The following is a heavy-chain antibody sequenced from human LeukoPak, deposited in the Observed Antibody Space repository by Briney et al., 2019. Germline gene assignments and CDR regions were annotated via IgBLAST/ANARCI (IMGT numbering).Heavy chain of an antibody. Sequence: GGSLRLSCAASGFTFSSDAMSWVRQAPGKGLEWVSAISGSGGSTYYADSVKGRFTISRDNSKNTLYLQMNSLRAEDTAVYYCASGGAPSRTYYYYYYYMDVWGKGTTVTISS. CDR1: GFTFSSDA. CDR3: ASGGAPSRTYYYYYYYMDV. D-gene: IGHD3-16*01. J-gene: IGHJ6*03. CDR2: ISGSGGST. V-gene: IGHV3-23*01.